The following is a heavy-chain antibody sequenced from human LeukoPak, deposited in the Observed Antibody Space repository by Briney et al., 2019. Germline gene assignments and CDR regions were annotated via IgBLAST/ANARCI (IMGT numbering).Heavy chain of an antibody. Sequence: GGSLRLSCAASGFTFSDYYMSWIRQAPGKGLEWVSYISSSSYTNYADSVKGRFTISRDDAKNSLYLQMNSLRAEDTAVYYCARDKTWNTFDYWGQGTLVTVSS. CDR3: ARDKTWNTFDY. CDR1: GFTFSDYY. D-gene: IGHD1/OR15-1a*01. V-gene: IGHV3-11*05. CDR2: ISSSSYT. J-gene: IGHJ4*02.